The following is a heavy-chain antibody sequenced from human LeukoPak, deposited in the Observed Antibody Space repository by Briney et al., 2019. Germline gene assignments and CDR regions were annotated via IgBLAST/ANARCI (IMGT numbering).Heavy chain of an antibody. CDR3: TTDGLYSIDC. CDR2: IKSKSDGGTP. D-gene: IGHD2-21*01. J-gene: IGHJ4*02. V-gene: IGHV3-15*01. CDR1: GFTFSYAW. Sequence: GGSLRLSCTASGFTFSYAWMNWVRQAPGKGLEWVGRIKSKSDGGTPDYAAPVKGRFTISRDDSKNRLYLQMNSLKNEDTAVYYCTTDGLYSIDCWGQGTLVTVSS.